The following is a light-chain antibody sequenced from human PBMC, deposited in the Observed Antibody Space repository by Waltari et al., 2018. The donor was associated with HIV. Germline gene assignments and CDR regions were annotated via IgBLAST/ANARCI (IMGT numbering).Light chain of an antibody. J-gene: IGLJ2*01. CDR3: SSYTRSISVA. Sequence: QSALTQPASVSGSPGQTVTITCTGTRDAVGGYDHVAWYQQHKGTPPRLIIFGVRRRPSGVDGRFSASKSGNVASLTITGLRPDDEAHYFCSSYTRSISVAFGGGTRLTVL. V-gene: IGLV2-14*03. CDR2: GVR. CDR1: RDAVGGYDH.